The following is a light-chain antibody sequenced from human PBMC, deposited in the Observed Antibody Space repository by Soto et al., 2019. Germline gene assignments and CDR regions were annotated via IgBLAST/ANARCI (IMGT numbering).Light chain of an antibody. V-gene: IGKV3-20*01. J-gene: IGKJ4*01. Sequence: EIVLTQSPGTLSLSTGERATLSCRDSQSVSSSYLAWYQQKPGQAPRLLIYGASSRATGIPDRFSGSGSGTDFTLTISRLEPEDFAVYYCQQYDSSPLTFGGGTKVEIK. CDR3: QQYDSSPLT. CDR1: QSVSSSY. CDR2: GAS.